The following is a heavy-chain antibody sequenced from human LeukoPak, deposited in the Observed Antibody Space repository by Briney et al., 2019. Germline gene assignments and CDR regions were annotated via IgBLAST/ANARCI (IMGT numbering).Heavy chain of an antibody. J-gene: IGHJ4*02. CDR3: ARDPPSPLLRYYQGYYFDY. CDR2: ISYDGSNK. Sequence: GGSLRLSCAASGFTFSSYAMHWVRQAPGKGLEWVAVISYDGSNKYYADSVKGRFTISRDNAKNSLYLQMNSLRAEDTALYYCARDPPSPLLRYYQGYYFDYWGQGTLVTVSS. CDR1: GFTFSSYA. D-gene: IGHD3-9*01. V-gene: IGHV3-30*04.